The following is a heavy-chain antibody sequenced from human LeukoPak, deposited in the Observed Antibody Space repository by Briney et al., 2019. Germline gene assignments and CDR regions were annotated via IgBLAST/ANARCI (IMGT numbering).Heavy chain of an antibody. V-gene: IGHV3-74*03. Sequence: SGGSLRLSCAASGFTFSSYWMHWVRQAPGKGLVWVSRINSDGSSTTYADSVKGRFTISRDNSKDTVYLQMNSLRDEDSATYYCVRVFLESLTAGYFDHWGQGTLVTVSP. J-gene: IGHJ4*02. CDR3: VRVFLESLTAGYFDH. D-gene: IGHD3-3*01. CDR2: INSDGSST. CDR1: GFTFSSYW.